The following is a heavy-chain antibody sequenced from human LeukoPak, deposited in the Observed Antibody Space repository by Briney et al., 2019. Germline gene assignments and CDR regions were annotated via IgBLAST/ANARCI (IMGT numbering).Heavy chain of an antibody. D-gene: IGHD3-3*01. Sequence: SETLSLTCTVSGGSISSGSYYWSWIRQPAGKGLEWIGRIYTSGSTNYNPSLKSRVTTSVDTSKNQFSLKLSSVTAADTAVYYCARDLGGNFDYWGQGTLVTVSS. J-gene: IGHJ4*02. CDR3: ARDLGGNFDY. CDR1: GGSISSGSYY. V-gene: IGHV4-61*02. CDR2: IYTSGST.